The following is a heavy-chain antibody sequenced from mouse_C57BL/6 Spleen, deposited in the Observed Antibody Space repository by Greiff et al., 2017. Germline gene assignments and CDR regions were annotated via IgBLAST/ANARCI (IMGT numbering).Heavy chain of an antibody. J-gene: IGHJ3*01. CDR2: INPSNGGT. CDR3: ARGAPPYYTFAY. Sequence: QVHVKQPGTELVKPGASVKLSCKASGYTFTSYWMHWVKQRPGQGLEWIGNINPSNGGTNYNEKFKSKATLTVDKSSSTAYMQLSSLTSEDSAVYYCARGAPPYYTFAYWGQGTLVTVSA. V-gene: IGHV1-53*01. D-gene: IGHD2-12*01. CDR1: GYTFTSYW.